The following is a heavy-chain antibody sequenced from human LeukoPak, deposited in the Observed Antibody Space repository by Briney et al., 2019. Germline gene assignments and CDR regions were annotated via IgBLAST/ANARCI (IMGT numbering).Heavy chain of an antibody. CDR1: GGTFSSYA. Sequence: ASVKVSCKASGGTFSSYAISWVRQAPGQGLEWMGGIIPIFGTANYAQKFQGRVTITADESTSTAYMELSSLRSEDTAVYYCARGDLGYCSSTSCAWYYFDYWGQGTLVTVSS. J-gene: IGHJ4*02. CDR3: ARGDLGYCSSTSCAWYYFDY. V-gene: IGHV1-69*13. D-gene: IGHD2-2*01. CDR2: IIPIFGTA.